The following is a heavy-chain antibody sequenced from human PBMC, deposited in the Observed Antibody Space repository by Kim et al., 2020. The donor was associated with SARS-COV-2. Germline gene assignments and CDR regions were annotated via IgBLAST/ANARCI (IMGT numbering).Heavy chain of an antibody. D-gene: IGHD6-6*01. J-gene: IGHJ4*02. Sequence: GGSLRLSCAASGFTFSSYAMHWVRQAPGKGLEWVAVISYDGSNKYYADSVKGRFTISRDNSKNTLYLQMNSLRAEDTAVYYCARELAARYVDYWGQGTLVTVSS. V-gene: IGHV3-30-3*01. CDR2: ISYDGSNK. CDR1: GFTFSSYA. CDR3: ARELAARYVDY.